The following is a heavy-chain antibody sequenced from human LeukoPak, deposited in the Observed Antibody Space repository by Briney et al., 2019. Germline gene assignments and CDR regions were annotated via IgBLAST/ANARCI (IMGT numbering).Heavy chain of an antibody. Sequence: SETLSLTCAVYGGSFSGYYWSWIRQPPGKGLEWIGEINHSGSTNYNPSLKSRVTISVDTSKNQCSLKLSSVTAADTAVYYCAREGSIAAAGSYFDYWGQGTLVTVSS. CDR3: AREGSIAAAGSYFDY. D-gene: IGHD6-13*01. J-gene: IGHJ4*02. CDR2: INHSGST. V-gene: IGHV4-34*01. CDR1: GGSFSGYY.